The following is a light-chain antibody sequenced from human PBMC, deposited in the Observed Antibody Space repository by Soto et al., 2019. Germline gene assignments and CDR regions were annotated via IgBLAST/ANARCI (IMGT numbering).Light chain of an antibody. V-gene: IGKV3-20*01. CDR3: QQYGSSLT. J-gene: IGKJ1*01. CDR1: KSVSTY. Sequence: GLTKSPGILSLSPGERATLSCRASKSVSTYLAWYQQKSGQAPRLLIYGAPSRASGIPDRFSGSGSGTDFTLTISRVEPEDFAVYFCQQYGSSLTFGQGTKVDI. CDR2: GAP.